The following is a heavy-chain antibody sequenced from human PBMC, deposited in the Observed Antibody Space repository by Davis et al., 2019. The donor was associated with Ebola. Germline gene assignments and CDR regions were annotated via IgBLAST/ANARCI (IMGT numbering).Heavy chain of an antibody. CDR2: ICYYVRTK. J-gene: IGHJ6*02. D-gene: IGHD6-6*01. Sequence: GGSLRLSCAASGFTFSSYGIHWVRQAPGTVLEWVAVICYYVRTKYYADSVKGRFTISRDNSKNTLYLQMNSLRAEDTAVYYCAKGEGEQLVDLYYYYGMDVWAKGPRSPSP. CDR1: GFTFSSYG. CDR3: AKGEGEQLVDLYYYYGMDV. V-gene: IGHV3-33*06.